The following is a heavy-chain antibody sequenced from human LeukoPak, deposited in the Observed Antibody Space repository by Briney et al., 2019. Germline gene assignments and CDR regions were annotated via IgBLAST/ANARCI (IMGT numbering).Heavy chain of an antibody. V-gene: IGHV1-2*06. CDR2: INPNSGGT. D-gene: IGHD2-2*01. Sequence: ASVKVSCKASGYTFTGYYMDWVRQAPGQGLEWMGRINPNSGGTNYAQKFQGRVTMTRDTSISTAYMELSRLRSDDTAVYYCARCMGHCSSTSWDNDYWGQGTLVTVSS. J-gene: IGHJ4*02. CDR1: GYTFTGYY. CDR3: ARCMGHCSSTSWDNDY.